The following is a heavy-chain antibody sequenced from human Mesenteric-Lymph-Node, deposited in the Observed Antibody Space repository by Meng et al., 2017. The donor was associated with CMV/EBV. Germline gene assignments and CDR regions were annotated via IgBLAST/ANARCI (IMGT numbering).Heavy chain of an antibody. Sequence: GESLKISCTASGFTFGDYAMSWVRQAPGKGLEWVGFIRSKAYGGTTEYAASVKCRFTISRDDSKSIAYLQMNSLKTEDTAVYYCTRERFLEWLLTYYYYYGMDVWGQGTTVTVSS. CDR3: TRERFLEWLLTYYYYYGMDV. V-gene: IGHV3-49*04. D-gene: IGHD3-3*01. J-gene: IGHJ6*02. CDR2: IRSKAYGGTT. CDR1: GFTFGDYA.